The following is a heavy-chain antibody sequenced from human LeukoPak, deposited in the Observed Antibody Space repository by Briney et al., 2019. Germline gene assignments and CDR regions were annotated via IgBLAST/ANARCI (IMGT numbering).Heavy chain of an antibody. J-gene: IGHJ4*02. CDR3: ARDPLYTNSPPSYFDY. CDR2: ISYDGTNK. CDR1: GFTFSSYA. Sequence: PGRSLRLSCAASGFTFSSYAMNWVRQAPGKGLEWVAIISYDGTNKDYADSVKGRFTISRDNSGNTLYLQMNSLRAEDTAVYYCARDPLYTNSPPSYFDYWGQGTLVTVSS. D-gene: IGHD2-2*02. V-gene: IGHV3-30-3*01.